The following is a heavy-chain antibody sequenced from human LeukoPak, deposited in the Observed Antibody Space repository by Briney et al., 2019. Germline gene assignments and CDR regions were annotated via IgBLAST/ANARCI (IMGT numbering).Heavy chain of an antibody. CDR3: ARVRYDSSGYYDDY. CDR2: IYYSGST. J-gene: IGHJ4*02. V-gene: IGHV4-31*03. D-gene: IGHD3-22*01. Sequence: PSETLSLTCTVSGGSISSGGYYWSWIRQHPGRGLEWIGYIYYSGSTYYNPSLKSRVTISVDTSKNQISLKLSSVTAADTAVYYCARVRYDSSGYYDDYWGQGTLVTVSS. CDR1: GGSISSGGYY.